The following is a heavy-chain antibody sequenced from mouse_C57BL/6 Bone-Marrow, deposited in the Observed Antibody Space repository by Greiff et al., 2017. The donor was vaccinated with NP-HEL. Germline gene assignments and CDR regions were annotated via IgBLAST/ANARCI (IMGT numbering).Heavy chain of an antibody. V-gene: IGHV1-61*01. CDR1: GYTFTSYW. CDR2: IYPSDSET. J-gene: IGHJ2*01. Sequence: VKLQQPGAELVRPGSSVKLSCKASGYTFTSYWMDWVKQRPGQGLEWIGNIYPSDSETHYNQKFKDKATLTVDKSSSTAYMQLSSLTSEDSAVYYCTRNPAQARYFDYWGQGTTLTVSS. D-gene: IGHD3-2*02. CDR3: TRNPAQARYFDY.